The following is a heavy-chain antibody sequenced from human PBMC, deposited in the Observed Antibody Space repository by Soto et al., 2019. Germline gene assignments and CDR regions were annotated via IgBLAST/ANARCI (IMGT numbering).Heavy chain of an antibody. CDR1: GGSINSYL. CDR3: ARDKGDTPMERYDY. V-gene: IGHV4-59*12. CDR2: IYYPGST. D-gene: IGHD5-18*01. J-gene: IGHJ4*02. Sequence: SETLSLTCTVSGGSINSYLWSWIRQPPGKGLEWIGYIYYPGSTNYNPSLESRVAMSVDTSRNQLSLKLTSVTAADTAVYYCARDKGDTPMERYDYWGQGTLVTVSS.